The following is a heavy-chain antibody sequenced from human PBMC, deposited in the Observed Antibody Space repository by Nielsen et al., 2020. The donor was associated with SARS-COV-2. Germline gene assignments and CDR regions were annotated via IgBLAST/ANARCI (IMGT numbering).Heavy chain of an antibody. CDR3: ASTAGRNWFDP. CDR1: GFTFSSYE. J-gene: IGHJ5*02. CDR2: ISSSGSTI. V-gene: IGHV3-48*03. D-gene: IGHD4-17*01. Sequence: GESLKISCAASGFTFSSYEMNWVRQAPGKGLEWVSYISSSGSTIYYADSVKGRFTISRDNAKNSLYLQMNSLRAEDTAAYYCASTAGRNWFDPWGQGTLVTVSS.